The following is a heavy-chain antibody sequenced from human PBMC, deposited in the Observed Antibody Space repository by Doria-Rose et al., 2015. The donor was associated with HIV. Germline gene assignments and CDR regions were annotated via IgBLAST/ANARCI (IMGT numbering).Heavy chain of an antibody. Sequence: SGFTFSRYSMNWVRQAPGKGLEWVSSISSSSEYIYYVDSVQGRFTISRDNAKNSVYLQMNSLRTEDTAVYYCARDHYDSGGYYSDWGQGTLVTVSS. J-gene: IGHJ4*02. CDR1: GFTFSRYS. V-gene: IGHV3-21*03. D-gene: IGHD3-22*01. CDR3: ARDHYDSGGYYSD. CDR2: ISSSSEYI.